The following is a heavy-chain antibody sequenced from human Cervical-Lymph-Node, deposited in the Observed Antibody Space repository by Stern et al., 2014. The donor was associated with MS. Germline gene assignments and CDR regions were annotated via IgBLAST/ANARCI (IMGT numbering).Heavy chain of an antibody. V-gene: IGHV3-74*02. J-gene: IGHJ4*02. CDR1: GFTFSSYW. CDR3: ARGYYFDD. Sequence: EVQLVESGGGLVQPGGSLRLSCAASGFTFSSYWMHWVRQAPGKGLVWGSRVHTDGSSTSYADSVKGRFTISRDNAKNTLYLQMNSLRGEDTAVYYCARGYYFDDWGQGTLVTVSS. CDR2: VHTDGSST.